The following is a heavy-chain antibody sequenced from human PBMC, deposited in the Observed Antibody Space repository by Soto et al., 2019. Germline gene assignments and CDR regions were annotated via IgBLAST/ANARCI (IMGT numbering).Heavy chain of an antibody. V-gene: IGHV1-2*02. CDR2: INPNSGGT. J-gene: IGHJ6*02. Sequence: QVQVVQSGAEVKKPGASVKVSCKASGYIFTDYYIHWVRQAPGQGPEWMGWINPNSGGTKYAQRFQGSVTRTRDTSISTAYMELSRLRSDDTAVYFCARAGVAAAGSGEYGMDVWGQGTTVTVSS. CDR3: ARAGVAAAGSGEYGMDV. CDR1: GYIFTDYY. D-gene: IGHD6-13*01.